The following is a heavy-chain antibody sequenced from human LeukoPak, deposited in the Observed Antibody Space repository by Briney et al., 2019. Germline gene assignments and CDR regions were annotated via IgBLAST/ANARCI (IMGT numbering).Heavy chain of an antibody. J-gene: IGHJ4*02. CDR3: ASFEAYDFWSGYQDPRFDY. D-gene: IGHD3-3*01. CDR1: GYTFTGYY. Sequence: GASVKVSCKASGYTFTGYYMHWVRQAPGQGLEWMEWINPNSGRTNYAQKFQGRVTMTRDTSISTAYMELSRLRSDDTALYYCASFEAYDFWSGYQDPRFDYWGQGTLVTVSS. CDR2: INPNSGRT. V-gene: IGHV1-2*02.